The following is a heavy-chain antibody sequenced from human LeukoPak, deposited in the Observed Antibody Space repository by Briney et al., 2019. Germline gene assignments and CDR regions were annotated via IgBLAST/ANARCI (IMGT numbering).Heavy chain of an antibody. V-gene: IGHV4-59*02. CDR3: ARDARGSSYMDV. D-gene: IGHD3-10*01. CDR1: GGSVSFYY. J-gene: IGHJ6*02. Sequence: PSETLSLTCTVSGGSVSFYYWSWIRQPPGKGLEWIGYIYYSGSTNYNPSLKSRVTISVDTSKNQFSLKVSSVTAADTAVYYCARDARGSSYMDVWGQGTTVTVSS. CDR2: IYYSGST.